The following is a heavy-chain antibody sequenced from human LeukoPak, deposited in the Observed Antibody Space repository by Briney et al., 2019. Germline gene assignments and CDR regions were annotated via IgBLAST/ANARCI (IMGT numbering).Heavy chain of an antibody. CDR3: ARGTYDILTGYFDY. CDR1: GDSISRNDHF. V-gene: IGHV4-39*07. Sequence: SETLSLTCTVSGDSISRNDHFWGWIRQSPGKGLEWIGSVYYTGATQYSPSLKSRVTISVDTSKNQFSLKLSSVTAADTAVYYCARGTYDILTGYFDYWGQGTLVTVSS. J-gene: IGHJ4*02. D-gene: IGHD3-9*01. CDR2: VYYTGAT.